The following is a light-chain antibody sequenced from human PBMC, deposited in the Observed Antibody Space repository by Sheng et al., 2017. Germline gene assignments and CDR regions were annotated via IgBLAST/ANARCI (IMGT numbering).Light chain of an antibody. CDR2: GKN. J-gene: IGLJ3*02. CDR3: NSRDTSGNRWV. CDR1: SLRSYY. V-gene: IGLV3-19*01. Sequence: SSELTQDPAVSVALGQTVRITCQGDSLRSYYAGWYQQKPGQAPVLVIYGKNNRPSGIPDRFSGSTSGNTASLTITGAQAEDEADYYCNSRDTSGNRWVFGGGTKLTVL.